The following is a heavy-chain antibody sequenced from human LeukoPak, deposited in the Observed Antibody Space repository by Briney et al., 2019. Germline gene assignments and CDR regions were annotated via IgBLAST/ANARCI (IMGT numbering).Heavy chain of an antibody. CDR1: GFTFSSYG. CDR2: ISNDGSRK. D-gene: IGHD3-3*01. V-gene: IGHV3-30*03. Sequence: PGRSLRLSCPASGFTFSSYGMHWVRQAPGKGLEWVAIISNDGSRKYYAHSVEGRFTISRDNSKNTLYLQMDSLRAEDTAVYYCARDRAWNYFDYWGQGTLVTVSS. CDR3: ARDRAWNYFDY. J-gene: IGHJ4*02.